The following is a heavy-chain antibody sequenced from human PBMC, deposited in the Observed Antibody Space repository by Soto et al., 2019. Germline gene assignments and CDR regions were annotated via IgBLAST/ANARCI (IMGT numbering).Heavy chain of an antibody. Sequence: PGGSLRLSCAASGFTFSSYGMHWVRQAPGKGLEWVAVISYDGSNKYYADSVKGRFTISRDNSENTLYLQMNSLRAEDTAVYYCAKIGQLWSPFDYWGQGTLVTVSS. V-gene: IGHV3-30*18. D-gene: IGHD5-18*01. CDR2: ISYDGSNK. J-gene: IGHJ4*02. CDR1: GFTFSSYG. CDR3: AKIGQLWSPFDY.